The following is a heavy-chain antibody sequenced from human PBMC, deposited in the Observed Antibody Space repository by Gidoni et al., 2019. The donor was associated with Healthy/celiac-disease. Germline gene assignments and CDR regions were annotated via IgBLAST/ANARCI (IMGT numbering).Heavy chain of an antibody. CDR3: AKDRSYGGHYYFDY. V-gene: IGHV3-23*01. CDR1: GFTFSSYA. Sequence: EVQLLESGGGLVQPGGSLSLSCAASGFTFSSYAMTWVRPAPGKGLEWVSAISGSGGSTYYADSVKGRFTISRDNSKNTLYLQMNSLRAEDTAVYYCAKDRSYGGHYYFDYWGQGTLVTVSS. CDR2: ISGSGGST. J-gene: IGHJ4*02. D-gene: IGHD4-17*01.